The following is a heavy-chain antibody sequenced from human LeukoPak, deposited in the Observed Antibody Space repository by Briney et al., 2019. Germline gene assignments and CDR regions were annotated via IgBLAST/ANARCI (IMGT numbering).Heavy chain of an antibody. V-gene: IGHV3-23*01. Sequence: GGSLRLSCAASGFTFSNYGMSWVRQAPGMGLEWVSTITDNGRRIFYADSVKGRFTISRDNSKNTLYLQMNSLRAEDTAVYYCAKDHVRRALEYWGQGTLVTVSS. CDR1: GFTFSNYG. CDR2: ITDNGRRI. J-gene: IGHJ4*02. CDR3: AKDHVRRALEY.